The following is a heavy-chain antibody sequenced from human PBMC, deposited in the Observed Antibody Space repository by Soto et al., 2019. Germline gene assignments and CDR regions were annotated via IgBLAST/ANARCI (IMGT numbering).Heavy chain of an antibody. D-gene: IGHD6-13*01. CDR1: GYTFTSYA. J-gene: IGHJ6*02. V-gene: IGHV1-3*01. Sequence: ASVKVSCKASGYTFTSYAMHWVRQAPGQRLEWMGWINAGNGNTKYSQKFQGRVTITRDTSASTAYMELSSLRSEDTAVYYCARGVRMQQLVYYYYYYGMDVWGQGTTVTVSS. CDR3: ARGVRMQQLVYYYYYYGMDV. CDR2: INAGNGNT.